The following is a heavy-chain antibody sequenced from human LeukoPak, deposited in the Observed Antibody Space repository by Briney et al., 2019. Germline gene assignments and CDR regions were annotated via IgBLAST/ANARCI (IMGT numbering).Heavy chain of an antibody. D-gene: IGHD2-15*01. V-gene: IGHV4-59*08. CDR1: DDSFSSHH. J-gene: IGHJ3*02. CDR3: ARHGCSGGSCYAEAFDI. Sequence: SPSETLSLTCAVSDDSFSSHHWTWIRQPPGKGLEWIGYISYIGSTNYNPSLKSRVTISVDTSKNQFSLKLSSVTAADTAVYYCARHGCSGGSCYAEAFDIWGQGTMVTVSS. CDR2: ISYIGST.